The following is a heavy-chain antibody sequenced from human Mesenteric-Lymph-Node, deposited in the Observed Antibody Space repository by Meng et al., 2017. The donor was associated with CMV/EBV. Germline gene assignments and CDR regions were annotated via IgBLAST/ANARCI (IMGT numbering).Heavy chain of an antibody. Sequence: GESLKISCAASGFPFSSFAMSWVRQAPGRGLDWVSTISGGSTYYADSVKGRFTISRDNSKNTLYLQMNSLRAEDTAVYYCAKDKGYSTSSSGVDYWGQGTLVTVSS. CDR2: ISGGST. CDR1: GFPFSSFA. J-gene: IGHJ4*02. CDR3: AKDKGYSTSSSGVDY. V-gene: IGHV3-23*01. D-gene: IGHD6-6*01.